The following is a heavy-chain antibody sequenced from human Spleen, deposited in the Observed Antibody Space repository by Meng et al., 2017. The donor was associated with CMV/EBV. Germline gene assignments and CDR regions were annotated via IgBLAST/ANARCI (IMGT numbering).Heavy chain of an antibody. CDR3: ANIYPSDHTYNSGYSKQS. CDR1: GGTFSNNP. Sequence: SVKVSCKASGGTFSNNPISWVRQAPGQGLEWMGGIIPSIRIVHHVQKFQGRVTIIADTSTSTAYLELSSLRSEDTAVYYRANIYPSDHTYNSGYSKQSWGQGTLVTVSS. J-gene: IGHJ5*02. CDR2: IIPSIRIV. D-gene: IGHD3-22*01. V-gene: IGHV1-69*10.